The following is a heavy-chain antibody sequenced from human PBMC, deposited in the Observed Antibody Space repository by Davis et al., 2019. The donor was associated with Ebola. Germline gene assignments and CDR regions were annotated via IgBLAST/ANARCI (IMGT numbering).Heavy chain of an antibody. CDR1: GFIVSDKY. CDR2: LYTDGRT. V-gene: IGHV3-53*01. CDR3: AKDTSNVWFDV. Sequence: GGSLRLSCVVSGFIVSDKYMSWVRQAPGKGLEWVSVLYTDGRTYHSDSVKGRFTISRDNAKNTVSLQMNDLRVEDTAIYYCAKDTSNVWFDVWGQGTMVTVSS. J-gene: IGHJ3*01. D-gene: IGHD6-19*01.